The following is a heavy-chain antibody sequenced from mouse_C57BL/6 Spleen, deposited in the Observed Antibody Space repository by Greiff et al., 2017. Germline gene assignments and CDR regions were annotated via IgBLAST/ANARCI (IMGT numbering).Heavy chain of an antibody. CDR1: GFTFSDYY. Sequence: EVKLQESEGGLVQPGSSMKLSCTASGFTFSDYYMAWVRQVPEKGLEWVANINYDGSSTYYLDSLKSRFIISRDNAKNILYLQMSSLKSEDTATYYCARDATVVANQYFDVWGTGTTVTVSS. CDR2: INYDGSST. CDR3: ARDATVVANQYFDV. D-gene: IGHD1-1*01. J-gene: IGHJ1*03. V-gene: IGHV5-16*01.